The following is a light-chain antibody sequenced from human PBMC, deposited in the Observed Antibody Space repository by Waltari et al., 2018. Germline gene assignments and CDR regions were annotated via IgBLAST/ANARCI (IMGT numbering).Light chain of an antibody. Sequence: EIVLTQSPGTLSLSPGERATLSSRASQSVGTSVTWYHQKPGQAPRLLIYGVSNRATAIPDRFSGSGSGTDFTHTSSSLEPEDFAVYYCHQRSSWPRTFGQGTKLELK. V-gene: IGKV3-11*01. CDR3: HQRSSWPRT. CDR2: GVS. CDR1: QSVGTS. J-gene: IGKJ1*01.